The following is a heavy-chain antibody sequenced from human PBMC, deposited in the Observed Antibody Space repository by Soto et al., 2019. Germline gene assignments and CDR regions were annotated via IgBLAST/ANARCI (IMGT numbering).Heavy chain of an antibody. J-gene: IGHJ5*02. Sequence: QVQLVQSGAEVKKPGSSVNVSCKTSGGTFGNSAVTWVRQAPGQGLEWLGGIVPMFGTANYAQKFQGRVTITADESTXTXXXEXSSLNTDDTAVYYCARDGDPQSAFWSGPLGGGRFDPWGQGTLVTVSS. CDR1: GGTFGNSA. V-gene: IGHV1-69*12. CDR3: ARDGDPQSAFWSGPLGGGRFDP. D-gene: IGHD3-3*01. CDR2: IVPMFGTA.